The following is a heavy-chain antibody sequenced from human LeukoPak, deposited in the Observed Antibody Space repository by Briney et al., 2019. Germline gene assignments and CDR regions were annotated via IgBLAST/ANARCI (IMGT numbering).Heavy chain of an antibody. D-gene: IGHD6-6*01. J-gene: IGHJ5*02. V-gene: IGHV4-59*12. Sequence: PSETLSLTCTVSGGSISSYYWSWIRQPPGKGLEWIGYIYYSGSTNYNPSLKSRVTISVDTSKNQFSLKLSSVTAADTAVYYCAREGFGSSSSGNHWFDPWGQGTLVTVSS. CDR2: IYYSGST. CDR1: GGSISSYY. CDR3: AREGFGSSSSGNHWFDP.